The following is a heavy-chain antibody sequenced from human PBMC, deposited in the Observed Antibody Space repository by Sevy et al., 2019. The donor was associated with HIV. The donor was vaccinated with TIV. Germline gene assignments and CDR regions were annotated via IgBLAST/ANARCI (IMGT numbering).Heavy chain of an antibody. Sequence: GGSLRLSCATSGFTFDDSAMHWVRQAPGKGLEWVSGINWNSGSIVYAASMQGRFTISRDNAKNALYLEMNSLTPEDTAVYYCAKGPEKELLIREFFDFWGRGTLVTVSS. CDR2: INWNSGSI. CDR1: GFTFDDSA. J-gene: IGHJ4*02. CDR3: AKGPEKELLIREFFDF. V-gene: IGHV3-9*01. D-gene: IGHD3-10*01.